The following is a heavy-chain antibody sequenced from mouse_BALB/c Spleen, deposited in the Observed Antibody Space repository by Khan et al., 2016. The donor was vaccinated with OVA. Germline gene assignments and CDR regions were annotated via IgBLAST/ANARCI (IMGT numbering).Heavy chain of an antibody. CDR3: DRTARIKY. D-gene: IGHD1-2*01. CDR2: ISYSGST. Sequence: VQLKESGPGLVKPSQSLSLTCTVTGYSITSGYGWYWIRQFPGNKLEWMGYISYSGSTNYNPSLKSRISITRDTSNNQFFLQLNSMTTEDTATDYCDRTARIKYWGQGTTLTVSS. V-gene: IGHV3-1*02. CDR1: GYSITSGYG. J-gene: IGHJ2*01.